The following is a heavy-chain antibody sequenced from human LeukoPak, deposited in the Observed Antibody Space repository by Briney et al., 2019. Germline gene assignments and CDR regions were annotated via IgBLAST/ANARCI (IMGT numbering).Heavy chain of an antibody. V-gene: IGHV3-64*01. CDR3: AREGDSSGHYYFDY. CDR2: ISSNGGST. CDR1: GFTFSSYA. D-gene: IGHD3-22*01. J-gene: IGHJ4*02. Sequence: GGSLRLSCAASGFTFSSYAMHWVRQAPGKGLEYVSAISSNGGSTYYANSVKGRFTISRDNAKNSLYLQMNSLRAEDTAVYYCAREGDSSGHYYFDYWGQGTLVTVSS.